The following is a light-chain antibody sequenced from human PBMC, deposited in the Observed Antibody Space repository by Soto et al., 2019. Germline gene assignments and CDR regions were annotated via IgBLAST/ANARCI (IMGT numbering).Light chain of an antibody. J-gene: IGLJ1*01. V-gene: IGLV2-18*02. CDR3: SSHTSSGAYV. CDR2: EVT. Sequence: QSVLTHPPSVSGSPGQSVTISCTGTSSDVGYYNRVSWYQQPPGTAPKVMIYEVTKRPSGVPDRFSGSKSDNTASLTISGLQAEDEADYYCSSHTSSGAYVFGTGTKVTVL. CDR1: SSDVGYYNR.